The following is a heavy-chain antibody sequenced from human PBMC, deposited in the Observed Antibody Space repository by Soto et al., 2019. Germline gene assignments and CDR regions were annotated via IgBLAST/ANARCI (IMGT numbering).Heavy chain of an antibody. J-gene: IGHJ6*02. CDR2: IIPILDVA. V-gene: IGHV1-69*02. CDR1: GGDFNSYT. Sequence: QMVQSGAEAKKPGSSVKVSCKASGGDFNSYTISWVQQAPGQGPEWMGTIIPILDVAKNAQKFQGRVTIAADKSTSTAYMELRSLRSDETAIYYCARLWFGELWHGMDVWGQGTTVSVSS. D-gene: IGHD3-10*01. CDR3: ARLWFGELWHGMDV.